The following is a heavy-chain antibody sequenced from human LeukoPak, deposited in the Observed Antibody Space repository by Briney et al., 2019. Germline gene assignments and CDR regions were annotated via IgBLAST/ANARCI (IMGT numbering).Heavy chain of an antibody. J-gene: IGHJ4*02. CDR2: ISGNGNT. CDR3: ARDPGGTGTSDFDF. Sequence: SETLSLTCTVSGGSFTNHFWNWIRQPPGKGLEWIGEISGNGNTRYNPSLSSRVTISVDTSKNQFSLRLNSVTAADTAVNYCARDPGGTGTSDFDFWGQGTLVTVSS. V-gene: IGHV4-59*11. D-gene: IGHD1-7*01. CDR1: GGSFTNHF.